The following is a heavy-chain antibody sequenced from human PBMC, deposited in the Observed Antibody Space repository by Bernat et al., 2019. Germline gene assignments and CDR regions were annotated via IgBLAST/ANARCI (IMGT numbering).Heavy chain of an antibody. CDR2: IKNKGYSYTT. CDR1: GFIFSDPY. Sequence: EVQLVESGGGLVQPGGSLRLSCAASGFIFSDPYMDWVRQAPEKGLEWVARIKNKGYSYTTEYAASVKGRFTISRDDSKNSLYLQMNTLQTEDTALYYCTTDPSGYCSSTSCYSRGDYWGQGTLVTVSS. D-gene: IGHD2-2*01. J-gene: IGHJ4*02. V-gene: IGHV3-72*01. CDR3: TTDPSGYCSSTSCYSRGDY.